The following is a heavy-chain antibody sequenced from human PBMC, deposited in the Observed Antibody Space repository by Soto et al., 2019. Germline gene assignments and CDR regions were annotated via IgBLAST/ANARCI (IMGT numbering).Heavy chain of an antibody. V-gene: IGHV4-59*01. D-gene: IGHD6-19*01. CDR2: IYYSGST. CDR3: ARSGYSSGWYLYYFYGMDV. Sequence: QVQLQESGPGLVKPSETLSLTCTVSGGSISSYYWSWIRQPPGKGLEWIGYIYYSGSTNYNPSLKSRATISVDTSKNQFSLKRSSVTAADTAVYYCARSGYSSGWYLYYFYGMDVWGQGTTVTVSS. CDR1: GGSISSYY. J-gene: IGHJ6*02.